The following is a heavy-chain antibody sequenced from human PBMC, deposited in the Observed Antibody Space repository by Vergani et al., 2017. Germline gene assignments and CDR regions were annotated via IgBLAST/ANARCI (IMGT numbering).Heavy chain of an antibody. J-gene: IGHJ4*02. Sequence: ELQLVQSGAEVKKPGESLKISCKGSGYSFTSYWIGWVRQMPGNGLEWMGIIYPGDSDTRYSPSFQGQVTISADKSIGTAYLQWSSLKASDTAMYYCARHIGPNYYDSSGYSYYFDYWGQGTLVTVSS. CDR3: ARHIGPNYYDSSGYSYYFDY. CDR1: GYSFTSYW. D-gene: IGHD3-22*01. CDR2: IYPGDSDT. V-gene: IGHV5-51*01.